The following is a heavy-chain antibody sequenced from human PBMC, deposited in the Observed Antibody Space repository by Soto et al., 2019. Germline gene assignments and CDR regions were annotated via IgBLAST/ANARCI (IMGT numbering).Heavy chain of an antibody. D-gene: IGHD7-27*01. Sequence: GGSLRLSCSASGFTFSSYAMHWVRQAPGKGLEYVSAISSNGGSTYYADSVKGRFTISRENSKNMLYLQMSSLRAEDTAVYYCVNRFSGDRAFDIWGQGTMVTVSS. CDR1: GFTFSSYA. CDR3: VNRFSGDRAFDI. CDR2: ISSNGGST. V-gene: IGHV3-64D*06. J-gene: IGHJ3*02.